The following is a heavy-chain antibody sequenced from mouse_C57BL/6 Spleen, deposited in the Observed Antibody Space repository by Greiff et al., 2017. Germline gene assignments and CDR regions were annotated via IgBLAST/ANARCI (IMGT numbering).Heavy chain of an antibody. V-gene: IGHV5-17*01. J-gene: IGHJ4*01. Sequence: EVHLVESGGGLVKPGGSLKLSCAASGFTFSDYGMHWVRQAPEKGLEWVAYISSGSSTIYYADTVKGRFTISRDNAKNTLFLQMTSLRSEDTAMYYCAKTGTRYAMDYWGQRTSVTVSS. CDR2: ISSGSSTI. CDR3: AKTGTRYAMDY. D-gene: IGHD4-1*01. CDR1: GFTFSDYG.